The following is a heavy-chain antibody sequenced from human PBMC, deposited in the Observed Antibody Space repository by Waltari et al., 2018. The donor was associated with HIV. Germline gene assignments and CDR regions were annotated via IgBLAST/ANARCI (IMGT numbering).Heavy chain of an antibody. CDR3: AKDNSVNYFTGDAFDI. D-gene: IGHD1-26*01. CDR2: IWSDGNNE. CDR1: GFTFSSYG. Sequence: QVQLVESGGGVVQPGRSLRLSCAASGFTFSSYGMHWVRQAPGKGPEWVAIIWSDGNNEYYAESVKGRFTISRDNSKDTLYLQMNSLRAEDTAMYYCAKDNSVNYFTGDAFDIWGQGTMVIVSS. V-gene: IGHV3-30*18. J-gene: IGHJ3*02.